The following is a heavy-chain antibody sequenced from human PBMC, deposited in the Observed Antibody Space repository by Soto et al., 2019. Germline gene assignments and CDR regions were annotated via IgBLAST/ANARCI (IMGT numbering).Heavy chain of an antibody. J-gene: IGHJ6*03. CDR2: MNPNSGNT. CDR1: GYRFTSYD. CDR3: ARGRRKFYMDV. Sequence: GASVKLSCEDCGYRFTSYDINWVRQATGQGLEWMGWMNPNSGNTGYAQKFQGRVTMTRNTSISTAYMELSSLRSEDTAVYYCARGRRKFYMDVWGKGTTVTVSS. V-gene: IGHV1-8*01.